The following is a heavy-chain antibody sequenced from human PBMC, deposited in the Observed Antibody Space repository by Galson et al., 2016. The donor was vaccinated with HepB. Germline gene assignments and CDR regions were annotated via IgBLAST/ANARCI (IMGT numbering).Heavy chain of an antibody. J-gene: IGHJ4*02. CDR2: ASSDGSRK. V-gene: IGHV3-30-3*01. D-gene: IGHD3-22*01. CDR1: GLTFISYN. Sequence: SLRLSCAVSGLTFISYNMNWVRQAPGKGLEWVAVASSDGSRKYYADSVKGRFTISRDNSKNTLYLQMNSLRTEDTAVYYCARDQNYYDSNEFDHWGQGTLVSASS. CDR3: ARDQNYYDSNEFDH.